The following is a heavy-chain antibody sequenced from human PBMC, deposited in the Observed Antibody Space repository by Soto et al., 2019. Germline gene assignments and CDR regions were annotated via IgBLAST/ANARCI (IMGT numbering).Heavy chain of an antibody. CDR2: FHPDDSDA. CDR3: ATAPPSFYFGSGSFLRGPYFDF. V-gene: IGHV5-51*01. D-gene: IGHD3-10*01. J-gene: IGHJ4*02. CDR1: GYIFSSYW. Sequence: GESLKISCKGSGYIFSSYWICWGRQRAVKVLEWMGTFHPDDSDARYNPSFQDQVTLSGDKSISTAYLQWSSLKASDTAIYYCATAPPSFYFGSGSFLRGPYFDFWGQGTLVTVSS.